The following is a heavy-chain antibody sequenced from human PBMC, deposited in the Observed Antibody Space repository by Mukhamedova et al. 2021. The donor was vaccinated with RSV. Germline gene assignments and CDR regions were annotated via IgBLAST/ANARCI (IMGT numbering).Heavy chain of an antibody. V-gene: IGHV3-30*18. J-gene: IGHJ4*02. D-gene: IGHD1-26*01. CDR3: AKTLSGSYGFDY. Sequence: WDGSNKYYADSVKGRFTISRDNSMNTLYLQMNSLRAEDTAVYYCAKTLSGSYGFDYWGQGTLVTVSS. CDR2: WDGSNK.